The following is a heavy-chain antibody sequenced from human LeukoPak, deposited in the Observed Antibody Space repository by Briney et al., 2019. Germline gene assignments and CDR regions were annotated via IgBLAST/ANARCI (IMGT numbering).Heavy chain of an antibody. CDR3: ARDGGYYYDSSGYYAYYFDY. CDR2: IIPILGIA. J-gene: IGHJ4*02. CDR1: GGTFSSYT. D-gene: IGHD3-22*01. V-gene: IGHV1-69*16. Sequence: SVKVSCKASGGTFSSYTISWVRQAPGQGLEWMGRIIPILGIANYAQKFQGRVTITTDESTSTAYMELSSLRSEDTAVYYCARDGGYYYDSSGYYAYYFDYWGQGTLVTVSS.